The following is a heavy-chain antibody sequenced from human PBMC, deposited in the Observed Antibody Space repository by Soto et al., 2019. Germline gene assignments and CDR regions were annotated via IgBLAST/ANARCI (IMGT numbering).Heavy chain of an antibody. CDR3: ARGYYDSSGTEGPLAY. V-gene: IGHV1-69*13. CDR1: GGTFSSSA. J-gene: IGHJ4*02. Sequence: SVKVSCKASGGTFSSSAISWVRQAPGQGLEWMGGIIPIFGTANYAQKFQGRVTITADESTSTAYMELSSLRSEDTAVYYCARGYYDSSGTEGPLAYWGQGSLVTVSS. D-gene: IGHD3-22*01. CDR2: IIPIFGTA.